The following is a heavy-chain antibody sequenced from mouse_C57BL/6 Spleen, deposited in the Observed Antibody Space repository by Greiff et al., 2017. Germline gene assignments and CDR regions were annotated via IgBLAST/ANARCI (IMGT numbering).Heavy chain of an antibody. CDR2: INPSNGGT. V-gene: IGHV1-53*01. D-gene: IGHD2-4*01. J-gene: IGHJ1*03. CDR1: GYTFTSYW. Sequence: VQLQQPGTELVKPGASVKLSCKASGYTFTSYWMHWVKQRPGQGLEWIGNINPSNGGTNYNEKFKSKATLTVDKSSSTAYMQLSSLTSEDSAVYYCASYDYDVGNRYFDVWGTGTTVTVSS. CDR3: ASYDYDVGNRYFDV.